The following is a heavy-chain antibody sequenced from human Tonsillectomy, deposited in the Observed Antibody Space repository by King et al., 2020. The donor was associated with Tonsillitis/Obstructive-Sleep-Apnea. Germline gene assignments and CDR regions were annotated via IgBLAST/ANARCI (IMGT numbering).Heavy chain of an antibody. V-gene: IGHV4-34*01. CDR1: GGSFSGYY. J-gene: IGHJ6*04. Sequence: VQLQQWGAGLLKPSETLSLPCAVYGGSFSGYYCNWIRQPPGKGLEWIGEINHSGSTNYNPSLKSRVTISVDTSKNQFSLKLSSVTAADTAVYYCARGRGYCGGDCYPPSCVDVWGKGTTVTVSS. CDR2: INHSGST. CDR3: ARGRGYCGGDCYPPSCVDV. D-gene: IGHD2-21*01.